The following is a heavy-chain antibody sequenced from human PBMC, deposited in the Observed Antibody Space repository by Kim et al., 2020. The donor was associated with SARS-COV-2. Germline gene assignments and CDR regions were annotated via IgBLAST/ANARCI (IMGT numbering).Heavy chain of an antibody. CDR1: GFTFDDYA. D-gene: IGHD3-10*01. V-gene: IGHV3-9*01. CDR3: ARGGVGAYYYYGMDV. Sequence: GGSLRLSCAASGFTFDDYAMHWVRQAPGKGLEWVSGISWNSGSIGYADSEKGRFTISRDNAKNSLYLQMNSLRAEDTALYYCARGGVGAYYYYGMDVWGQGTTVTVSS. J-gene: IGHJ6*02. CDR2: ISWNSGSI.